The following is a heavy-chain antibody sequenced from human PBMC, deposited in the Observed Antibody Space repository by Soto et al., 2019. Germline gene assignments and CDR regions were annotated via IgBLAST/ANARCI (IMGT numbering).Heavy chain of an antibody. CDR1: GDSISTVDYF. CDR3: ARARYRINPRRFPNSFDS. V-gene: IGHV4-30-4*01. CDR2: IYKSTTT. J-gene: IGHJ5*01. Sequence: SETLSLTCSVSGDSISTVDYFWAWIRQPPGQALEYIGYIYKSTTTYYNPSFESRVAISLDTSKSQFSLNVTSVTAADTAVYFRARARYRINPRRFPNSFDSWGQGTLVTVS. D-gene: IGHD1-20*01.